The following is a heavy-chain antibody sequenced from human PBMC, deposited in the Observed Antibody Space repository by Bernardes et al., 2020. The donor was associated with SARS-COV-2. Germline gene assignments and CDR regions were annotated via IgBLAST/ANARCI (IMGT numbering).Heavy chain of an antibody. Sequence: GGPLRLSCAASGFTFSRNWMHWVRQVPGKGLVWVSRINSDESTTNYGDSVKGRFTISRDNAKNTLYLQMNSLRADDTAVYYCVRGAGNYLEWDLWGQGTLVIVSS. V-gene: IGHV3-74*01. J-gene: IGHJ4*02. CDR3: VRGAGNYLEWDL. D-gene: IGHD3-3*01. CDR2: INSDESTT. CDR1: GFTFSRNW.